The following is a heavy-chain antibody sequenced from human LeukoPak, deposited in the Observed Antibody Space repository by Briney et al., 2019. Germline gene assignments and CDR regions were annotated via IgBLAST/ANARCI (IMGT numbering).Heavy chain of an antibody. J-gene: IGHJ6*02. V-gene: IGHV3-21*01. CDR1: GFTFSSYS. CDR3: AREGYGMDV. Sequence: GGSLRLSRAASGFTFSSYSMKWVRQAPGKGLESISSISISSSYIYYADSVKGRFTIHRDNAKNPLYLQTNSLRAEDTAVYYCAREGYGMDVWGQGTTVTVSS. CDR2: ISISSSYI.